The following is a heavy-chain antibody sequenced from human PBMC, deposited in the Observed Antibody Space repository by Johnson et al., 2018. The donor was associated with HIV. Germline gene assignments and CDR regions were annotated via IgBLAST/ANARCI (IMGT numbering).Heavy chain of an antibody. CDR1: GVSVSDNY. Sequence: VHLVESGGGLVQPGRSLRLSCVASGVSVSDNYMSWVRQPPGKGLEWVSAISGSGGSTYYADSVKGRFTISRDNSKNTLYLQMNSLRAEDTAVYYCAKDGGKWELPNAFDIWGQGTMVTVSS. D-gene: IGHD1-26*01. J-gene: IGHJ3*02. V-gene: IGHV3-23*04. CDR3: AKDGGKWELPNAFDI. CDR2: ISGSGGST.